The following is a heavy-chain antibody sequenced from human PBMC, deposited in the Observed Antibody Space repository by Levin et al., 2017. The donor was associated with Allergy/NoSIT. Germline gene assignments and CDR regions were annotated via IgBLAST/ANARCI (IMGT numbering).Heavy chain of an antibody. V-gene: IGHV3-23*01. CDR3: GKDPGASGTRFVGDH. CDR1: GFTFSKYG. Sequence: GGSLRLSCAASGFTFSKYGMAWVRQAPGKGLEWVSGMTSSSGSTNYADSVKGRFTMSRDNSQNILFLQMNSLRVEDTAIYYCGKDPGASGTRFVGDHWGQGTPVTVSS. J-gene: IGHJ4*02. D-gene: IGHD1-1*01. CDR2: MTSSSGST.